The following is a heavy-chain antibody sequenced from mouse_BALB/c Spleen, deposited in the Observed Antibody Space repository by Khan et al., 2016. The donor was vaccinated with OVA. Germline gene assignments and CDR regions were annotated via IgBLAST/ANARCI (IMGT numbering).Heavy chain of an antibody. Sequence: QVQLKESGPGLVAPSQSLSITCTVSGFSITSHGVSWVRQPPGKGLEWLGVIWGDGSTHYHSALISRLSISKDKSQSQVFLQLNSLQTDDTATYYCAKFSHGNFFYYVMDYWGQGTPVTVSS. CDR2: IWGDGST. D-gene: IGHD2-1*01. CDR3: AKFSHGNFFYYVMDY. J-gene: IGHJ4*01. CDR1: GFSITSHG. V-gene: IGHV2-3*01.